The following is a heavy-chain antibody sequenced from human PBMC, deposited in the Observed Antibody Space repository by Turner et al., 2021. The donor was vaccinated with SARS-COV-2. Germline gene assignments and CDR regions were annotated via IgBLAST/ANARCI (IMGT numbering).Heavy chain of an antibody. CDR1: GFFFSSCG. CDR3: AKVSLYMGLRPYYYYYGSDV. D-gene: IGHD5-12*01. Sequence: QVQLVESGGGLVQSGRSLRLSCSGSGFFFSSCGMHWVRQDTGKGVEWVAVILDECRNKYYADSVQGRFTIYRDNSKNTLYLQMISLRAEDTVVYYCAKVSLYMGLRPYYYYYGSDVWGQGTTVTVSS. V-gene: IGHV3-30*18. CDR2: ILDECRNK. J-gene: IGHJ6*02.